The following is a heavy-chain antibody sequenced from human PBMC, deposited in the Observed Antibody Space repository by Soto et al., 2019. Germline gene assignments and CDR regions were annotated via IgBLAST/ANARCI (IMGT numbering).Heavy chain of an antibody. Sequence: GXSVKVSCNASGVPFSRQDMVWVRQAPGQGLEWMGGIIPIFGTPQYAEKFQDRVTITADESTSTAYMELSSLTSEDTAVYYCATNEGRDGYSFDYWGQGTLVTVSS. CDR1: GVPFSRQD. CDR3: ATNEGRDGYSFDY. CDR2: IIPIFGTP. J-gene: IGHJ4*02. V-gene: IGHV1-69*01. D-gene: IGHD5-12*01.